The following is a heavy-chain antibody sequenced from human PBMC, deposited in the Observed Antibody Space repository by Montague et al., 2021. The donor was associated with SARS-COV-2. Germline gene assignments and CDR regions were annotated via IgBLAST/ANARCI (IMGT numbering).Heavy chain of an antibody. V-gene: IGHV4-61*02. J-gene: IGHJ4*02. CDR3: ARAHSGSWAHLDN. Sequence: QTLSLTCTVSGGSISNGSYYWSWIRQPAGKGLEWIGRIYTSGTTDYSFSLKSRVTISVDTSKNQFSLKLTSVTAADTAVYYCARAHSGSWAHLDNWGQGSLVTVSS. CDR2: IYTSGTT. D-gene: IGHD5-12*01. CDR1: GGSISNGSYY.